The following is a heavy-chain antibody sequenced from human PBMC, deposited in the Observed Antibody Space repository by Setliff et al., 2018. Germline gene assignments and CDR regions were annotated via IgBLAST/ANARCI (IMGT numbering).Heavy chain of an antibody. CDR1: GYTFTNYG. V-gene: IGHV1-18*01. Sequence: VASVKVSCKASGYTFTNYGITWVRQAPGQGLEWMGWISAYDGNTKFAQNIQGRVTLTTDTPTSTAYMELRSLRSDDTAVYYCARSPPNRGSGSGWYGGFWGQGTLVTVSS. D-gene: IGHD6-19*01. CDR3: ARSPPNRGSGSGWYGGF. J-gene: IGHJ4*02. CDR2: ISAYDGNT.